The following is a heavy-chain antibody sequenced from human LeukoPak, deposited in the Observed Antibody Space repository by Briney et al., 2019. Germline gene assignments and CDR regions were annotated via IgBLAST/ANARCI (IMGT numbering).Heavy chain of an antibody. CDR2: ITGTAGTTAADTT. D-gene: IGHD3-16*01. Sequence: PGGSLRLSCAASGFIFSNYAMSWVRQAPGKGLEWVSSITGTAGTTAADTTYYSDSVKGRLTISRDNSKNTMYLQMNNLRAEDTALYYCAKLRYAHGSFYGMDVWGRGTTVTVSS. J-gene: IGHJ6*02. V-gene: IGHV3-23*01. CDR1: GFIFSNYA. CDR3: AKLRYAHGSFYGMDV.